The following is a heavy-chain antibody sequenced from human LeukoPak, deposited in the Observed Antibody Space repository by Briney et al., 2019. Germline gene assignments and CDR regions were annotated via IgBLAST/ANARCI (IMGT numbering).Heavy chain of an antibody. CDR2: INTYNVNT. D-gene: IGHD5-18*01. CDR3: ARDSRRGYSYRYDY. Sequence: GASVKVSCTASGYTFSSYSGSWLRRAPGQGLEWMGWINTYNVNTNYAQKFQGRVTLTTDASTSTAYMELRSLRSDDTAVYYCARDSRRGYSYRYDYWGQGTLVTVSS. J-gene: IGHJ4*02. V-gene: IGHV1-18*01. CDR1: GYTFSSYS.